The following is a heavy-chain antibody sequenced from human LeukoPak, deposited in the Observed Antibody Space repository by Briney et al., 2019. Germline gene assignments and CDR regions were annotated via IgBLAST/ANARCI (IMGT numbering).Heavy chain of an antibody. CDR1: GFSLSAYW. CDR2: IKQDGSEK. Sequence: GGSLRLSCAASGFSLSAYWMTWVRQAPGKGLEWVANIKQDGSEKYYVDSVKGRFTISRDNAKNSLYLQMNSLRAEDTAVYYCARDQGAVWAYYFDYWGQGTLVTVSS. V-gene: IGHV3-7*01. CDR3: ARDQGAVWAYYFDY. D-gene: IGHD3-16*01. J-gene: IGHJ4*02.